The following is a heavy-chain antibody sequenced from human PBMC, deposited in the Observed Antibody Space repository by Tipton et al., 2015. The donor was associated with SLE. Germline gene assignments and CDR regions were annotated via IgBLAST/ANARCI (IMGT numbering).Heavy chain of an antibody. CDR2: INDSGST. Sequence: TLSLTCAVYGGSFSGYFLSWIRQPPGKGLEWIGEINDSGSTNYNPSLKSRVTISVDTSKNQFSLKLSSVTAADTAVYYCAREAAAEGVGFDYWGQGTLVTVSS. CDR1: GGSFSGYF. CDR3: AREAAAEGVGFDY. V-gene: IGHV4-34*01. D-gene: IGHD6-13*01. J-gene: IGHJ4*02.